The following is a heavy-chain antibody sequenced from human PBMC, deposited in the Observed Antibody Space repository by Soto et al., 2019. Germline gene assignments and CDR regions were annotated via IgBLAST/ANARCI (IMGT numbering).Heavy chain of an antibody. J-gene: IGHJ4*02. V-gene: IGHV3-23*01. Sequence: HPGGSLRLSCAASGFTFSSYAMSWVRQAPGKGLEWVSAISGSGGSTYYADSVKGRFTISRDNSKNTLYLQMNSLRAEDTAVYYCAKWVGIAGAVSGDYLDYWGQGTLVTVSS. CDR2: ISGSGGST. CDR1: GFTFSSYA. CDR3: AKWVGIAGAVSGDYLDY. D-gene: IGHD6-19*01.